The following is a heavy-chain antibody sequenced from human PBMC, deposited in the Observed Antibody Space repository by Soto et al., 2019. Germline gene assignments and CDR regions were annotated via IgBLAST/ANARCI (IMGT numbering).Heavy chain of an antibody. D-gene: IGHD1-1*01. CDR3: ASERLNY. CDR2: IHHSGAT. V-gene: IGHV4-34*01. Sequence: QVQLQQWGAGLLKPSETLSLTCAVYGGSFTTYYWYWVRQPPGKGLEWIGEIHHSGATNYNPSLKSRVTISIDTSKNEFSLKLRSVTAADTAVYYCASERLNYWGQGTLVTVSS. J-gene: IGHJ4*02. CDR1: GGSFTTYY.